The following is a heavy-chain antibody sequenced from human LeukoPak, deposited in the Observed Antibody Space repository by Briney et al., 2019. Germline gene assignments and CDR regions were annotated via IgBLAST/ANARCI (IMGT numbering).Heavy chain of an antibody. CDR1: GFTITNFW. Sequence: GGSLRLSCAVSGFTITNFWMSWVRQAPGKGLEWVANIKQDGSGEFYVDSVKGRFTISRDCAKNSLYLHMNSLRHEDTAAYYCARDLFDYWGQGTLVTVSS. V-gene: IGHV3-7*01. J-gene: IGHJ4*02. CDR3: ARDLFDY. CDR2: IKQDGSGE.